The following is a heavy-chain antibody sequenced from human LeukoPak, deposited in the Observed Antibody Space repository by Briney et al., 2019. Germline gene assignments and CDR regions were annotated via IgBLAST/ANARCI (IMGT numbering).Heavy chain of an antibody. CDR2: IYYSGST. Sequence: PSETLSLTCTVSGGSISSYYWSWIRQPPGKGLEWIGYIYYSGSTNYNPSLKSRVTISVDTSKNQFSLKLSSVTAADTAVYYCARLRGGSYVVGATFWFDPWGQGTLVAVSS. V-gene: IGHV4-59*08. CDR1: GGSISSYY. CDR3: ARLRGGSYVVGATFWFDP. D-gene: IGHD1-26*01. J-gene: IGHJ5*02.